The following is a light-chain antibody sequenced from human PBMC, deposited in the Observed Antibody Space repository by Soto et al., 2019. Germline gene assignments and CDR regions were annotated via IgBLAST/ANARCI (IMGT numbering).Light chain of an antibody. V-gene: IGKV3-20*01. CDR1: QSVSSSY. CDR3: QQYGSSRRT. Sequence: EIGLTQSPGTLSLSPGERATLSCRASQSVSSSYLAWYQQKPGQAPRLLIYGASSRATGIPDRFSGSGSGTDFTLTISRLEPEDFAVYYCQQYGSSRRTFGQGTKVEIQ. CDR2: GAS. J-gene: IGKJ1*01.